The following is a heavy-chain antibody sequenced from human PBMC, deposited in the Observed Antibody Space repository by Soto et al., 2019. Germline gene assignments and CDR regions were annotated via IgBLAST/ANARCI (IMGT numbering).Heavy chain of an antibody. V-gene: IGHV1-8*01. CDR3: ARNPPLTGWFDP. CDR2: MNTNSGDT. D-gene: IGHD3-10*01. CDR1: GYTFTNYD. Sequence: QAHLVQSGAEVQKPGASEKVSCKASGYTFTNYDINWVRQATGQGPEWLGWMNTNSGDTGYAQKFQGRVTLTRDTSRTTAYLELNNLAFEDTAVYYCARNPPLTGWFDPWGQGTLVIVSS. J-gene: IGHJ5*02.